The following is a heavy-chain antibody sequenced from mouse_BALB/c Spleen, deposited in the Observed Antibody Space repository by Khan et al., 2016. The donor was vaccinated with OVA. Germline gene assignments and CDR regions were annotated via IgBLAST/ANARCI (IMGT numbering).Heavy chain of an antibody. J-gene: IGHJ4*01. CDR2: IWAGGST. CDR1: GFSLTDYA. CDR3: AKDHAYYGWDS. Sequence: QVQLQQSGPGLVAPSQSLSITCTVSGFSLTDYAVTWIRQPPGKGLEWLGVIWAGGSTYYTSVLKSRLCISKDTSKSQIFLKVISLQTDDTAMYYCAKDHAYYGWDSGGQGTAVTVSA. V-gene: IGHV2-6-5*01.